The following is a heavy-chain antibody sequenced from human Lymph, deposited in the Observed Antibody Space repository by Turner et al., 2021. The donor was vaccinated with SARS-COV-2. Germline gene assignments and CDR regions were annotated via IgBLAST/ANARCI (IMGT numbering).Heavy chain of an antibody. J-gene: IGHJ3*02. D-gene: IGHD3-16*01. Sequence: QVQLQESGPGLVKPSQTLSLTCTFSGVSISSGGYYWSWIRQHPGKGLEWIGYIYYSGSSYYNPTLKSRVTISVDTSKNQFTLNLSSVTAADTAVNYRARFPVWGAFDIWGQGTMVTVSS. CDR2: IYYSGSS. CDR3: ARFPVWGAFDI. CDR1: GVSISSGGYY. V-gene: IGHV4-31*03.